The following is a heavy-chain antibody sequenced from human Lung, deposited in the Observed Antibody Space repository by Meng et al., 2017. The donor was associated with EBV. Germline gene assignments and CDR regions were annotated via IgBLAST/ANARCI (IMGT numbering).Heavy chain of an antibody. Sequence: LQQRRAGLLNPVETLSVTFAHHGGLLRGHYWCLIRQYPGNAMEWTGEIYHNGSNNYHPLLTNRVTISQDTTKKQFSLQLTAATVSDTAVYFCVRLPLQKAFTTTGYLNDYWGQGTLVTVSS. CDR2: IYHNGSN. CDR1: GGLLRGHY. V-gene: IGHV4-34*01. CDR3: VRLPLQKAFTTTGYLNDY. J-gene: IGHJ4*02. D-gene: IGHD3-9*01.